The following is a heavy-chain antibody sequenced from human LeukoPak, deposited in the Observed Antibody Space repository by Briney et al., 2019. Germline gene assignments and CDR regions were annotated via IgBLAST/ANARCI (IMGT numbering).Heavy chain of an antibody. CDR2: IYSEGSNSE. J-gene: IGHJ4*02. V-gene: IGHV3-53*01. D-gene: IGHD3-10*01. CDR1: GFTVSSNY. Sequence: GGSLRLTCAASGFTVSSNYMSWVRQAPGKGLERVSVIYSEGSNSEYYADSVKGRFTISRDSSKNTVYFQMNSLRAEDTATYYCARGLVSMVRGDFPLWGQGTLVTVSS. CDR3: ARGLVSMVRGDFPL.